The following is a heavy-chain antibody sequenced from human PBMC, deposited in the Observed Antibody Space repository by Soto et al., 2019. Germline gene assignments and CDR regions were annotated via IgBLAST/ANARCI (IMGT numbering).Heavy chain of an antibody. Sequence: QVKLGQSGAEVKKPGASVKVSCKASGYTFTNFGISWVRQAPGQGLEWMGWISAYNGNTNYAQKFQGRGTMTTHTSTHTAYMEVRSLRFDDSAVYYYARGGPPIDYWGQGTLVTVSS. V-gene: IGHV1-18*01. CDR2: ISAYNGNT. CDR1: GYTFTNFG. CDR3: ARGGPPIDY. D-gene: IGHD3-16*01. J-gene: IGHJ4*02.